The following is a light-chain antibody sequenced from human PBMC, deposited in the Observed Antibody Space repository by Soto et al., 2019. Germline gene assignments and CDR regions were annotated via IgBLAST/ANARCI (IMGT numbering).Light chain of an antibody. CDR2: LGS. CDR1: QSLLYSNGYNY. J-gene: IGKJ1*01. Sequence: DIVMTQSPLSLPVTLGEPASISCRSSQSLLYSNGYNYLDWYLQKPGQSPQLLIYLGSTRASGVPDRFGGSRSGTDFTLKISRVEAEDVGVYYCMQALQMRTFGQGTKVEIK. V-gene: IGKV2-28*01. CDR3: MQALQMRT.